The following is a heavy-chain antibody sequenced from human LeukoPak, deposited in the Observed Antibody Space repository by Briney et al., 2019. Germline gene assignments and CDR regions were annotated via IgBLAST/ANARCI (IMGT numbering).Heavy chain of an antibody. J-gene: IGHJ4*02. D-gene: IGHD6-19*01. Sequence: GESLKISCEGSGYRFTSYWIGWVRQMPGKGLEWMGIIYPGDSDTRYSPSFQGQVTISADKSITTAYLQWSSLKASDTAMYYCARSISVAGRFDYWGQGTLVTVSS. CDR1: GYRFTSYW. CDR3: ARSISVAGRFDY. CDR2: IYPGDSDT. V-gene: IGHV5-51*01.